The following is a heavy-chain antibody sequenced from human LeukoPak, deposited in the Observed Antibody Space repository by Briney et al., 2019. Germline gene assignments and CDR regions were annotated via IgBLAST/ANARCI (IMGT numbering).Heavy chain of an antibody. D-gene: IGHD3-9*01. CDR1: GYTFTSYG. J-gene: IGHJ2*01. CDR3: ASGPLNYDILTGYYTTYWYFDL. V-gene: IGHV1-18*01. Sequence: GASVKVSCKASGYTFTSYGISWVRQAPGQGLEWMGWISAYNGNTNYAQNLQGRVTMTTDTSASTAYMELSSLRSEDTAVYYCASGPLNYDILTGYYTTYWYFDLWGRGTLVTVSS. CDR2: ISAYNGNT.